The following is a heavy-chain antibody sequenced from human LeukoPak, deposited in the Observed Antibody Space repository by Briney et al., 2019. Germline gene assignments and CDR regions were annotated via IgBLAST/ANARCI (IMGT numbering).Heavy chain of an antibody. CDR3: ARDVSGYDAGGNDAFDI. D-gene: IGHD5-12*01. CDR2: IYYSGST. Sequence: PSETLSLTCTVSGGSISSSSYYWGWIRQPPGKGLEWIGSIYYSGSTYYNPSLKSRVTISVGTSKNQFSLKLSSVTAADTAVYYCARDVSGYDAGGNDAFDIWGQGTMVTVSS. J-gene: IGHJ3*02. CDR1: GGSISSSSYY. V-gene: IGHV4-39*07.